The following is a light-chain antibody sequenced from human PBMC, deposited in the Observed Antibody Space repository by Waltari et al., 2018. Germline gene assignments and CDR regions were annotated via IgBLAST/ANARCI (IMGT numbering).Light chain of an antibody. CDR3: QQFYSFPPT. V-gene: IGKV4-1*01. Sequence: DIVMTQSPDSLAVSLGERAPLNCQSSQSLLHSSNNRNYLAWHQQKPGQPPKLLLYWASTRDSGVPERFSGSGSGTEFTLTINNLQPEDVAVYYCQQFYSFPPTFGQGTNVEFK. CDR1: QSLLHSSNNRNY. CDR2: WAS. J-gene: IGKJ1*01.